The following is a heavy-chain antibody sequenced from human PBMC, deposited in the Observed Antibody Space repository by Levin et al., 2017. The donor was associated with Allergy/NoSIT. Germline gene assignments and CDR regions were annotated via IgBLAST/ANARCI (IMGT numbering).Heavy chain of an antibody. V-gene: IGHV4-30-2*01. J-gene: IGHJ5*02. CDR3: ARVMTYSSGPPGLVWFDP. Sequence: LRLSCAVSGGSISSGGYSWSWIRQPPGKGLEWIGYIYHSGSTYYNPSLKSRVTISVDRSKNQFSLKLSSVTAADTAVYYCARVMTYSSGPPGLVWFDPWGQGTLVTVSS. CDR2: IYHSGST. D-gene: IGHD6-19*01. CDR1: GGSISSGGYS.